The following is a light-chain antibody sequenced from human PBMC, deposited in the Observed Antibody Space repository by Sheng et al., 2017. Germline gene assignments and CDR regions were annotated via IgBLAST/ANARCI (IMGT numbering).Light chain of an antibody. CDR2: QDT. J-gene: IGLJ3*02. Sequence: SSELTQPPSVSVSPGQTASITCSGHQLGDKFACWYQQRPGQSPRLVIYQDTKRPSGIPERFSGSNSGNTATLTISGTQAMDEADYYCQVWDSSSDHRVFGGGTKLTVL. CDR1: QLGDKF. V-gene: IGLV3-1*01. CDR3: QVWDSSSDHRV.